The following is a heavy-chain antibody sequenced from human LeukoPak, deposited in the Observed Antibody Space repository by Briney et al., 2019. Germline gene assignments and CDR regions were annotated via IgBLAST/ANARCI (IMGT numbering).Heavy chain of an antibody. Sequence: GGSLRLSCVVSGLDFNNHGFHWVRQAPGKGPEWVAYIGRDEGDEKFADSVKGRFSISRDNSKKTVYLEMRSLRVEDTALYFCARPPPSLVVIVLTTGDYWGQGTLVIVSS. CDR1: GLDFNNHG. J-gene: IGHJ4*02. D-gene: IGHD2-15*01. CDR2: IGRDEGDE. CDR3: ARPPPSLVVIVLTTGDY. V-gene: IGHV3-30*02.